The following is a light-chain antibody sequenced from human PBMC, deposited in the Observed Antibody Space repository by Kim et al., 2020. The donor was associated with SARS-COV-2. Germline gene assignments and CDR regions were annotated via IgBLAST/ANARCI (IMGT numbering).Light chain of an antibody. J-gene: IGKJ1*01. CDR1: QSISNS. V-gene: IGKV1-39*01. CDR3: LQIYRTPHT. CDR2: AAS. Sequence: ASVGDRVTVACRASQSISNSVTWYQQKPGKAPKLLIYAASSLQSGVPSRFSGSGSGTDFTLTISSLQPEDFASYYCLQIYRTPHTFGQGTKVDIK.